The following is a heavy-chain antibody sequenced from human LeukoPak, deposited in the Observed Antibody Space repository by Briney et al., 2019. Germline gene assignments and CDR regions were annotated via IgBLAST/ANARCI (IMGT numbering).Heavy chain of an antibody. CDR3: AKAANSGSYYVPFDY. CDR2: IIPIFGTA. CDR1: GGTFSSYA. V-gene: IGHV1-69*05. D-gene: IGHD1-26*01. Sequence: SVKVSFKASGGTFSSYAISWVRQAPGQGLEWMGGIIPIFGTANYAQKFQGRVTITTDESTSTAYMELSSLRSEDTAVYYCAKAANSGSYYVPFDYWGQGTLVTVSS. J-gene: IGHJ4*02.